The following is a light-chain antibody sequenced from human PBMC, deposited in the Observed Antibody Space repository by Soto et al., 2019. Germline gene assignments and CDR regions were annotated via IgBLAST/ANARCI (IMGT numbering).Light chain of an antibody. Sequence: DIVMTQSPDSLAVSLGERATINCKSSQSVLYSSKNKNYLAWYQQKPGQPPKLLTYCASTRESDVPERLSGSRFGTDFTITISSLQAEDVAVYYCQQYYSSPQTFGQGTKVDIK. V-gene: IGKV4-1*01. J-gene: IGKJ1*01. CDR1: QSVLYSSKNKNY. CDR2: CAS. CDR3: QQYYSSPQT.